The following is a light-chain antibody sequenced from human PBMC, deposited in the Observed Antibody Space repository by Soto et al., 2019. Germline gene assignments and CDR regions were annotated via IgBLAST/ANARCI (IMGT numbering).Light chain of an antibody. CDR1: QSVSDN. CDR3: QQSNNWPYT. CDR2: GAS. J-gene: IGKJ2*01. V-gene: IGKV3-15*01. Sequence: EIVMTQSRATLSVSPGERATLSCRASQSVSDNLAWYQQKPGQAPRLPIYGASTRATGIPARFSGSGSGTEFTLTISSLQSEDFAVYYCQQSNNWPYTFGQGTKVDIK.